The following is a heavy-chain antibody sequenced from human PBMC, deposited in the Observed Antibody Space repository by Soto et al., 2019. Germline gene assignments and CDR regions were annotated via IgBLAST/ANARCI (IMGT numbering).Heavy chain of an antibody. J-gene: IGHJ5*02. CDR2: IYYSGST. D-gene: IGHD1-1*01. CDR1: GGSIGSYY. Sequence: PSETLSLTCTVSGGSIGSYYWSWIRQPPGKGLEWIGYIYYSGSTNYNPSLKSRVTISVDTSKNQFSLKLSSVTAADTAVYYCAREAQLPNWSDPWG. V-gene: IGHV4-59*01. CDR3: AREAQLPNWSDP.